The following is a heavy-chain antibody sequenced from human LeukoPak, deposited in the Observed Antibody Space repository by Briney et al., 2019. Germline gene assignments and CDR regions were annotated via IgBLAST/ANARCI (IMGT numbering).Heavy chain of an antibody. Sequence: GGSLRLSCAASGFSFSSYAVSWVRQAPGRGLEWVSGISDGGSRTYYADSVKGRFTISRDDSKNTLYLQMNSLRAEDTAVYYCAKVQLGIGVDYWGQGTLVSVSS. D-gene: IGHD2-2*01. CDR3: AKVQLGIGVDY. V-gene: IGHV3-23*01. J-gene: IGHJ4*02. CDR1: GFSFSSYA. CDR2: ISDGGSRT.